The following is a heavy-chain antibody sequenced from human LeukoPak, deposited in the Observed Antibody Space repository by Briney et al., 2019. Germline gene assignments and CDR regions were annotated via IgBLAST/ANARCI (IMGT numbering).Heavy chain of an antibody. V-gene: IGHV4-39*01. CDR2: IYYGGSTGNIFYGGTT. CDR1: GGSISSSNYY. CDR3: ARVAGKGDNWFDP. Sequence: SETLSLTCTVSGGSISSSNYYWGWIRQPPGKGLEWIGNIYYGGSTGNIFYGGTTYYNPSLKSRVTISVDTSRNQFSLRLSSVTAADTAVYYCARVAGKGDNWFDPWGQGTLVTVSS. J-gene: IGHJ5*02. D-gene: IGHD6-19*01.